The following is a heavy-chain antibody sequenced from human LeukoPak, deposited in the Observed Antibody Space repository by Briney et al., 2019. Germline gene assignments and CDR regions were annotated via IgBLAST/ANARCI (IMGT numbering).Heavy chain of an antibody. CDR1: GFSFSSYA. D-gene: IGHD2-21*02. CDR2: ISGSGGST. CDR3: AKGIYCGGDCYSGGFDY. V-gene: IGHV3-23*01. J-gene: IGHJ4*02. Sequence: GGSLRLSCAASGFSFSSYAMSWVRQAPGKGLEWVSAISGSGGSTYYADSVKGQFTISRDNSKNTLYLQMNSLRAEDTAVHYCAKGIYCGGDCYSGGFDYWGQGTLVTVSS.